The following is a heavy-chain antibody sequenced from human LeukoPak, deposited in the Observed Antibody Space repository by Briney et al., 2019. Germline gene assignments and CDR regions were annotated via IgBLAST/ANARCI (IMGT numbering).Heavy chain of an antibody. D-gene: IGHD3-10*01. CDR2: IYSGGNT. Sequence: GGSLRLSCTVSGFTVSSNSWSWVRQAPGKGLEWVSFIYSGGNTHYSDSVKGRFTISRDNAKNSLYLQMNSLRAEDTAVYYCARTEYYYGSGSYYLIDYWGQGTLVTVSS. CDR1: GFTVSSNS. J-gene: IGHJ4*02. CDR3: ARTEYYYGSGSYYLIDY. V-gene: IGHV3-53*01.